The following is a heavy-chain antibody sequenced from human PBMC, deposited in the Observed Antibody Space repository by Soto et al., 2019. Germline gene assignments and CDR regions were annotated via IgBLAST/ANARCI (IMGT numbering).Heavy chain of an antibody. Sequence: QVQLQESGPGLVKPSQTLSLTCTVSGGSITSGGYYWSWIRQHPGKGLEWIGYIYYSGSTYYNPSLKNRVTVSVDPSKNQFSLKLSSVTAAAAAVYYCARTGKPHGSGSYYNGWRHGGFDYWGQGTLVTVSS. CDR2: IYYSGST. CDR3: ARTGKPHGSGSYYNGWRHGGFDY. CDR1: GGSITSGGYY. D-gene: IGHD3-10*01. J-gene: IGHJ4*02. V-gene: IGHV4-31*03.